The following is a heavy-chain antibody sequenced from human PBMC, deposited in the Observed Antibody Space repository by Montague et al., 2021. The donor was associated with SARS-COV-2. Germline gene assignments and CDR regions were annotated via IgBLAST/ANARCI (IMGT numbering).Heavy chain of an antibody. CDR1: GGSISSYY. V-gene: IGHV4-59*01. Sequence: SETLSLTCSVSGGSISSYYCSWIRQPPGKRLEWIGHIYHRGGTNXKPSLRGRSTISLDASKNRISLKLKSVTAADTALYHCARGFSSSWYGARWFDPWGQGTLVTVSS. CDR3: ARGFSSSWYGARWFDP. CDR2: IYHRGGT. J-gene: IGHJ5*02. D-gene: IGHD6-13*01.